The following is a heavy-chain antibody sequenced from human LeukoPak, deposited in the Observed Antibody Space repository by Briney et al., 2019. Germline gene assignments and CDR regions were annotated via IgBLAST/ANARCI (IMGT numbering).Heavy chain of an antibody. V-gene: IGHV4-59*01. J-gene: IGHJ4*02. CDR2: IYYSGST. CDR1: GGSISSYY. D-gene: IGHD3-22*01. CDR3: ARVVGSGYYFDY. Sequence: SETLSLTCTVSGGSISSYYWSWIRQPPGKGLEWIGYIYYSGSTNYNPSLKSRVTISVDTSKNQFSLKLSSVTAAGTAVYYCARVVGSGYYFDYWGQGTLVTVSS.